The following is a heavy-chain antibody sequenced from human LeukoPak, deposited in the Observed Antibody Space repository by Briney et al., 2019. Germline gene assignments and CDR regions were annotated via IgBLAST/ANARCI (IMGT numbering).Heavy chain of an antibody. CDR2: TYYRSKWYH. CDR1: GDSVSRNITA. Sequence: SQTLSLTCALSGDSVSRNITAWNWLRQSPSRGLEWLGRTYYRSKWYHDYAVSVKSRITINPDTSKNQFSLQLNSVTPEDTAVYYCARGYYMDVWGKGTTVTVSS. V-gene: IGHV6-1*01. J-gene: IGHJ6*03. D-gene: IGHD3-10*01. CDR3: ARGYYMDV.